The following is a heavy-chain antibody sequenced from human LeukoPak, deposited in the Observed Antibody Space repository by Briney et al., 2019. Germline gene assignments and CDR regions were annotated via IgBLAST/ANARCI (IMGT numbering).Heavy chain of an antibody. CDR1: GFSFSNYW. J-gene: IGHJ4*02. D-gene: IGHD4-23*01. V-gene: IGHV3-74*01. Sequence: GGSLRLSCAASGFSFSNYWMHWVRQAPGKGLVWVSRISSDGSSTSYADSVKGRFTISRDNAKITLYLQMSSLRAEDTAVYYCARDHGGTFDYWGQGTLVTVSS. CDR2: ISSDGSST. CDR3: ARDHGGTFDY.